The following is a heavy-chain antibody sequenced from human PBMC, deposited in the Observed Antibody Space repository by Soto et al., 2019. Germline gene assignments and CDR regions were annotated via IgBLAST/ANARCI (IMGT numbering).Heavy chain of an antibody. Sequence: GGSLRLSCAASGFTFSSYAMSWVRQAPGQGLEWVSSISGSGGRIYYADSVKGRFTISRDNSKNKMFLQMSGLGAEDTAIYYSAKFACWAGGSCSVYFDYWGQGALVTVSS. D-gene: IGHD2-15*01. V-gene: IGHV3-23*01. CDR2: ISGSGGRI. CDR1: GFTFSSYA. J-gene: IGHJ4*02. CDR3: AKFACWAGGSCSVYFDY.